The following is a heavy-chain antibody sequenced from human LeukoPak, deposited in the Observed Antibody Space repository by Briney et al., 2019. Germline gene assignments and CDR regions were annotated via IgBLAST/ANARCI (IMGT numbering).Heavy chain of an antibody. D-gene: IGHD3-16*01. CDR2: IYHSGST. V-gene: IGHV4-30-2*01. J-gene: IGHJ4*02. Sequence: SETLSLTCAVSGGSISSGGYSWSWIRQPPGKGLEWIGYIYHSGSTYYNPPLKSRVTISVDRSKNQFSLKLSSVTAADTAVYYCASSQGGDFDYWGQGTLVTVSS. CDR3: ASSQGGDFDY. CDR1: GGSISSGGYS.